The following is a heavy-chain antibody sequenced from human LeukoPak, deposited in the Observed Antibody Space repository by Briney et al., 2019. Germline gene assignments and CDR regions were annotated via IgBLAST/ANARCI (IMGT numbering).Heavy chain of an antibody. CDR1: GFTFSSYA. J-gene: IGHJ5*02. V-gene: IGHV3-23*01. Sequence: GGSLRLSCAASGFTFSSYAMSWVRQAPGRGLEWVSAISGSGGSTYYADSVKGRFTISRDNSKNTLYLQMNSLRAEDTVVYLCATDPVRPRGGCDPWGQGTLVSVSS. D-gene: IGHD3-10*01. CDR2: ISGSGGST. CDR3: ATDPVRPRGGCDP.